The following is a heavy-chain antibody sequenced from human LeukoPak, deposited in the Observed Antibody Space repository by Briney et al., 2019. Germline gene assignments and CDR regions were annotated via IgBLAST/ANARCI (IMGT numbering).Heavy chain of an antibody. J-gene: IGHJ4*02. D-gene: IGHD1-26*01. Sequence: ASVKVSCKASGGSFSNFAVTWVRQAPGQGLEWMGWINPNSGGTNYAQKFQGRVTMTRDTSISTAYMELSRLRSDDTAVYYCARVSEVGATTGGYYFDYWGQGTLVTVSS. V-gene: IGHV1-2*02. CDR2: INPNSGGT. CDR3: ARVSEVGATTGGYYFDY. CDR1: GGSFSNFA.